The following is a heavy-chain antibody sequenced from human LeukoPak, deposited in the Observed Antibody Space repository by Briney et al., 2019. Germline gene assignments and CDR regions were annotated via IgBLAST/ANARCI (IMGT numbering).Heavy chain of an antibody. Sequence: GGSLRLSCAASGFTLSPYTMHWVRQAPGKGLEYVSAISSNGGTTFYANSVKGRFTISRDNSKNTLYLQMGSLRAEDMAVYYCARPYGSGWHFAFDIWGQGTMVTVSS. D-gene: IGHD6-19*01. J-gene: IGHJ3*02. V-gene: IGHV3-64*01. CDR3: ARPYGSGWHFAFDI. CDR1: GFTLSPYT. CDR2: ISSNGGTT.